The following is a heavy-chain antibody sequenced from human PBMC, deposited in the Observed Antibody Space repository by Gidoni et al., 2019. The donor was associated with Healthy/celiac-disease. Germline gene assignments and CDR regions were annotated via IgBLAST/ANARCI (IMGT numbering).Heavy chain of an antibody. CDR2: ISSSSSYI. Sequence: EVQLVESGGGLVQPGGSLRLPCAASGFTFSRYSMNWVRQAPGKGLEWVSSISSSSSYIYYADSVKGRFTISRDNAKNSLYLQMNSLRAEDTAVYYCARERAVRGYLFGMDVWGQGTTVTVSS. D-gene: IGHD5-12*01. V-gene: IGHV3-21*01. CDR3: ARERAVRGYLFGMDV. CDR1: GFTFSRYS. J-gene: IGHJ6*02.